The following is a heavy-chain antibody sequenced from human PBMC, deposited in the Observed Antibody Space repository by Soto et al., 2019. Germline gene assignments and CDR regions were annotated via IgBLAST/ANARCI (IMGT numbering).Heavy chain of an antibody. CDR1: GFTFSDYY. D-gene: IGHD4-17*01. CDR2: ISSSSSYT. J-gene: IGHJ6*02. Sequence: QVQLVESGGGLVKPGGSLRLSCAASGFTFSDYYMSWIRQAPGKGPEWVSYISSSSSYTNYADSVKGRFTISRDNAKNSLYLQMNSLGAEDTAVYYCARDRDHSRNGDYGVYYYYGMDVWGQGTTVTVSS. CDR3: ARDRDHSRNGDYGVYYYYGMDV. V-gene: IGHV3-11*05.